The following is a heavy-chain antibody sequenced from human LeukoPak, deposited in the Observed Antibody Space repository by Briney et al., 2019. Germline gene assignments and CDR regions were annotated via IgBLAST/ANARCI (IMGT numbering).Heavy chain of an antibody. J-gene: IGHJ4*02. Sequence: ASVKVSCKASGYTFTSYYIHWVRQAPGQGLEWMGIINPSGGNTNYAQKFQGRVTMTSDTSTSTVYMELSSLRSEDTAVYFCARVAVGATLEHWGQGTLVTVSS. D-gene: IGHD1-26*01. CDR3: ARVAVGATLEH. CDR1: GYTFTSYY. CDR2: INPSGGNT. V-gene: IGHV1-46*01.